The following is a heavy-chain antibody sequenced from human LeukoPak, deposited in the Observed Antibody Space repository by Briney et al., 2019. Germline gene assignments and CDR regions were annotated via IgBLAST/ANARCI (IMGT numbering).Heavy chain of an antibody. Sequence: SETLSLTCAVYGGSFSGYYWSWIRQPPGKGLEWIGEINHSGSTNYNPSLKSRVTISEDTSKNQFSLKLSSVTAADTAVYYCARAYYYDSSGYYGSVRHYYGMDVWGQGTTVTVSS. CDR1: GGSFSGYY. V-gene: IGHV4-34*01. CDR3: ARAYYYDSSGYYGSVRHYYGMDV. D-gene: IGHD3-22*01. CDR2: INHSGST. J-gene: IGHJ6*02.